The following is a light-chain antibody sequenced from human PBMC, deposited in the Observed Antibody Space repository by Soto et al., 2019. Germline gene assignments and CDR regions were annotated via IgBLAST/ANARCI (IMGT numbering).Light chain of an antibody. CDR2: GAS. J-gene: IGKJ4*01. CDR3: QQSYGSPT. V-gene: IGKV1-39*01. Sequence: EMTQSPSSLSASVGDRVIITCRASQSVDTYLNWYQQKPGEAPKFLIFGASNLQSGVPSRFSGSGSGTDFTLTITNLQPEDCATYYCQQSYGSPTFGGGTKVEIK. CDR1: QSVDTY.